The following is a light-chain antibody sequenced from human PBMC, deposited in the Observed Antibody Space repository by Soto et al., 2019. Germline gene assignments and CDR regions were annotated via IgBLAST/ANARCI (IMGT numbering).Light chain of an antibody. CDR2: KVS. Sequence: DVVVTQSPLSLSVTLGQPASISCRCSQSLVYSDGRTYLTWFQQRPGQSPRRLIYKVSNLDSGVPGRFIGSGSGTNFILKISRVEAEDVGLYYCMQGTHVPFTFGPGTRLEIK. V-gene: IGKV2D-30*01. CDR1: QSLVYSDGRTY. CDR3: MQGTHVPFT. J-gene: IGKJ5*01.